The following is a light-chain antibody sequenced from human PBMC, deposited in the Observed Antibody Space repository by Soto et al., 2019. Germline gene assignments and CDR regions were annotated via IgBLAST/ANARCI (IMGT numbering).Light chain of an antibody. CDR2: DVS. J-gene: IGLJ3*02. CDR1: SSDVGRYNF. V-gene: IGLV2-14*01. CDR3: SSYTSSSTRV. Sequence: QSALTQPASVSGSPGQSITISCTGTSSDVGRYNFVSWYQQHPGKAPKLMIYDVSNRPSGVSDRFSGSKSGNTASLTSSGLQAEDEADYYCSSYTSSSTRVFGGWTKLTVL.